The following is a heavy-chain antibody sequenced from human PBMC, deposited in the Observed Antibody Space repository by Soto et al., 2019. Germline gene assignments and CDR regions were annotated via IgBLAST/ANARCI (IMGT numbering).Heavy chain of an antibody. Sequence: SETLSLTCTVSGDSXNTADYFWGWVRQPPGKSLEWIATIYYNGDAYYNPSLRTRVTISIDTSKNQFSLTLRSVAAADTAVYYCARHAFSKYENNWFDSSGQGTLVTVSS. CDR2: IYYNGDA. V-gene: IGHV4-39*01. J-gene: IGHJ5*01. CDR3: ARHAFSKYENNWFDS. D-gene: IGHD4-4*01. CDR1: GDSXNTADYF.